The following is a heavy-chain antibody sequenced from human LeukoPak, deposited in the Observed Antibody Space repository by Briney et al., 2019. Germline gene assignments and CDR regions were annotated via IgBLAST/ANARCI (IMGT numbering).Heavy chain of an antibody. CDR3: ARDVYCSGGSCYYYYGMDV. Sequence: ASVKVSCKASGYTFTSYGISWVRQAPGQGLEWMGWISAYNGNTNHAQKLQGRVTMTTDTSTSTAYMELRSLRSDDTAVYYCARDVYCSGGSCYYYYGMDVWGQGTTVTVSS. J-gene: IGHJ6*02. V-gene: IGHV1-18*01. CDR2: ISAYNGNT. CDR1: GYTFTSYG. D-gene: IGHD2-15*01.